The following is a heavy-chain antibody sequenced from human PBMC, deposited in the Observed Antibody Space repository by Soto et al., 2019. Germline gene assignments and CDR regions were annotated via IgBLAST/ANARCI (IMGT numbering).Heavy chain of an antibody. Sequence: EECRRLYCVASGFTFSIQGMNWVRQAPGKGLEWISYISGSSSSIHYADSVKGRFTISRDNVKDSLYLQMNSLRVEDTAVYYCARGNVEVPAASPDNSFGPWGQGTLVTVSS. CDR3: ARGNVEVPAASPDNSFGP. V-gene: IGHV3-48*01. J-gene: IGHJ5*02. CDR1: GFTFSIQG. D-gene: IGHD2-2*01. CDR2: ISGSSSSI.